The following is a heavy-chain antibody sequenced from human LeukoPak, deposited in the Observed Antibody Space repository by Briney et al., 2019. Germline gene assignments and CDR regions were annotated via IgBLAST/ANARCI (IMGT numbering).Heavy chain of an antibody. D-gene: IGHD3-22*01. J-gene: IGHJ4*02. V-gene: IGHV5-51*01. Sequence: GESLKISCKGSGYSFTSYWIGWVRQMPGKGLEWMGIIYPGDSDTRYSPSFQGQVTISADKSISTAYLQWSSLKASDTAMYYCARQSSNYYDSSGYYRGVPDYWGQGTLVTVSS. CDR3: ARQSSNYYDSSGYYRGVPDY. CDR2: IYPGDSDT. CDR1: GYSFTSYW.